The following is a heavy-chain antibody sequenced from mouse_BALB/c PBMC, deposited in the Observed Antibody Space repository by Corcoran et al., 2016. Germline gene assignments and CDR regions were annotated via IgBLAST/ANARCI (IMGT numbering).Heavy chain of an antibody. CDR3: ARLGARAIWFAY. CDR2: ILPGSGST. Sequence: QVQLQQAGAELMKPGASVKISCKATGYTFSSYWIEWVKQRPGHGLEWIGEILPGSGSTNYNEKFKGKATFTADTSSNTAYMQLSSLTSEDSAVYYCARLGARAIWFAYWGQGTLVTVSA. V-gene: IGHV1-9*01. CDR1: GYTFSSYW. J-gene: IGHJ3*01. D-gene: IGHD3-1*01.